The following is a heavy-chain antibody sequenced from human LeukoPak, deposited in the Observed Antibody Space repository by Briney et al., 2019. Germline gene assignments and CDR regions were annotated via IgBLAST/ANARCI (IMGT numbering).Heavy chain of an antibody. CDR2: IIPILGIA. V-gene: IGHV1-69*04. D-gene: IGHD6-19*01. CDR1: GGTFSSYA. J-gene: IGHJ4*02. Sequence: SVKVSCKASGGTFSSYAISWVRQAPGQGLEWMGRIIPILGIANYAQKFQGRVTITADKSTSTAYMELSSLRSEDTAVYYCASLRKPSSGWPYYFDYWGQGTLVTVSS. CDR3: ASLRKPSSGWPYYFDY.